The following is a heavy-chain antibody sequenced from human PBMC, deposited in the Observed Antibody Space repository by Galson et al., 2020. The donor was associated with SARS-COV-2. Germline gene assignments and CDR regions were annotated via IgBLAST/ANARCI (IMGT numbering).Heavy chain of an antibody. CDR3: ARGRGAYSGYDLVYYMDV. J-gene: IGHJ6*03. Sequence: SVKVSCKASGGTFSSYAISWVRQAPGQGLEWMGGIIPIFGTANYAQKFQGRVTITADESTSTAYMELSSLRSEDTAVYYCARGRGAYSGYDLVYYMDVWGKGTTVTVSS. D-gene: IGHD5-12*01. V-gene: IGHV1-69*13. CDR1: GGTFSSYA. CDR2: IIPIFGTA.